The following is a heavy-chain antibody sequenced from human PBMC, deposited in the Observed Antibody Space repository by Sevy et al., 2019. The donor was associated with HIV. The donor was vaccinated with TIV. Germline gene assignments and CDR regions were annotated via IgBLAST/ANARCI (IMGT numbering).Heavy chain of an antibody. J-gene: IGHJ4*02. Sequence: GESLKISCAASGFTFSSFAMGWVRQAPGKGLDWISVISGTGDHTYYADPVKGRFTISRDNSKNTLFLQMNSLRAEDTAMFYCAKKMGGGSGMAFLVDYWGQGPLVTVSS. CDR2: ISGTGDHT. CDR3: AKKMGGGSGMAFLVDY. D-gene: IGHD2-8*01. CDR1: GFTFSSFA. V-gene: IGHV3-23*01.